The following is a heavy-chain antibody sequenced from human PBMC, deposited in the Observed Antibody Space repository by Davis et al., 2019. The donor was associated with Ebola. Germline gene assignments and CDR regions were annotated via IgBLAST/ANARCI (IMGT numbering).Heavy chain of an antibody. J-gene: IGHJ6*02. V-gene: IGHV4-34*01. D-gene: IGHD5-24*01. Sequence: SETLSLTCAVYGGSFSGYYWSWIRQPPGKGLEWIGEINHSGSTNYNPSLKSRVTISVDTSKNQFSLKLSSVTAADTAVYYCARVGYRGYYGMDVWGQGTTVTVSS. CDR3: ARVGYRGYYGMDV. CDR2: INHSGST. CDR1: GGSFSGYY.